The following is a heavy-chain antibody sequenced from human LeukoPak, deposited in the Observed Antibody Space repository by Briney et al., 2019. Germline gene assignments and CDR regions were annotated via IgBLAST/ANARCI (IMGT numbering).Heavy chain of an antibody. CDR1: GFTFSTSW. CDR3: ANLDWDTGFDY. J-gene: IGHJ4*02. V-gene: IGHV3-30*02. CDR2: IRHDGTND. D-gene: IGHD3-9*01. Sequence: GGSLRLSCAASGFTFSTSWMSWVRQAPGKGLEWVAFIRHDGTNDHYADSVQGRFTISRDNSKTTLYLEMNSLRAEDTAVYYCANLDWDTGFDYWGQGTLVTVSS.